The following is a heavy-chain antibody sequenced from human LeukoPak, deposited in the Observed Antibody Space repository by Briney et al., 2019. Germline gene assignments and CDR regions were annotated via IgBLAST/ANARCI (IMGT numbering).Heavy chain of an antibody. CDR2: IYYSAST. CDR1: GGSISSSSYY. D-gene: IGHD4-17*01. Sequence: MASETLSLTCTVSGGSISSSSYYWGWIRQPPGKGLEWIGSIYYSASTYYNPSLKSRVTISVDTSKNQFSLKLSSVTAADTAVYYCARVPTVTFFDYWGQGTLVTVSS. CDR3: ARVPTVTFFDY. V-gene: IGHV4-39*01. J-gene: IGHJ4*02.